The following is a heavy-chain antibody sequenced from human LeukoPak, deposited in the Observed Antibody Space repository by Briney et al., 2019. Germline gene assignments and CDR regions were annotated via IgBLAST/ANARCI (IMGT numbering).Heavy chain of an antibody. Sequence: GGSLRLSCAASGFTFSSYAMSWVRQAPGKGLEWVSVLYSGGNTFYADSVKGRFTISRDNSKDTLYLQMNSLRAEDTAVYYCARVVPPYSSSWSLLFDYWGQGALVTVSS. D-gene: IGHD6-13*01. CDR3: ARVVPPYSSSWSLLFDY. V-gene: IGHV3-66*01. CDR1: GFTFSSYA. J-gene: IGHJ4*02. CDR2: LYSGGNT.